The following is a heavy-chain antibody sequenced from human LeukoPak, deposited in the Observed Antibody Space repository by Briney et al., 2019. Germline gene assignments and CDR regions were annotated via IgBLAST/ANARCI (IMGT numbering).Heavy chain of an antibody. CDR1: GGTFSSYA. CDR3: ARREGGYSYGGFDY. V-gene: IGHV1-69*05. D-gene: IGHD5-18*01. Sequence: SVKVSCKASGGTFSSYAISWVRQAPGQGLEWMGGIIPIFGTANYAQKFQGRVTITTDESTSTAYMELSSLRSEDTAVYYCARREGGYSYGGFDYWGQGTLVTVSS. J-gene: IGHJ4*02. CDR2: IIPIFGTA.